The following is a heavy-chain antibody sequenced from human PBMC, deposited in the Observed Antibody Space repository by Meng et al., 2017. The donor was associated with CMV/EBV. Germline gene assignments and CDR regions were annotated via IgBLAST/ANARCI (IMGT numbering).Heavy chain of an antibody. J-gene: IGHJ6*02. CDR1: GFSLSTSGIR. Sequence: SGPTLVKPTQTLILTCTFSGFSLSTSGIRVSWIRQPPGKALEWLARIDWDDDKFYSTSLKTRLTISKDISKNQVVLTMTNMDPVDTASYYCPRAHTDYYYGMDVWGQGTTVTVSS. D-gene: IGHD4-17*01. CDR2: IDWDDDK. V-gene: IGHV2-70D*14. CDR3: PRAHTDYYYGMDV.